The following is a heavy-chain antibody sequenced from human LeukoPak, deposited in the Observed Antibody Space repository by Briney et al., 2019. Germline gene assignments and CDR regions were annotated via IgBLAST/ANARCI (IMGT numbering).Heavy chain of an antibody. D-gene: IGHD5/OR15-5a*01. CDR2: TYYRSKSYN. CDR3: ARCLQHYYYYMDV. V-gene: IGHV6-1*01. CDR1: GDSVSSNSAA. J-gene: IGHJ6*03. Sequence: SQTLSLTCAISGDSVSSNSAAWNWIRQSPSRGLEWLGRTYYRSKSYNYYSVSIKIPININPDTSKNQFSLTLNSVTPEDTAVYYCARCLQHYYYYMDVWGKGTTVTVSS.